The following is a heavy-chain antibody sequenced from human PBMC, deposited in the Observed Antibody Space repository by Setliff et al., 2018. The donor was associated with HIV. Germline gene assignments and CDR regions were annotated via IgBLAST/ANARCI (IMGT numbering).Heavy chain of an antibody. D-gene: IGHD2-15*01. CDR1: NASINSYY. CDR3: ARDPYCSGDGCFRYYQH. CDR2: IYFSGRT. Sequence: SETLSLTCTVSNASINSYYWSWIRQPAGRALEWIGRIYFSGRTNYNPSLKSRIKMSIDTSKNQFSLNLSSVTTADTAIYFCARDPYCSGDGCFRYYQHWGRGTLVTVSS. J-gene: IGHJ1*01. V-gene: IGHV4-4*07.